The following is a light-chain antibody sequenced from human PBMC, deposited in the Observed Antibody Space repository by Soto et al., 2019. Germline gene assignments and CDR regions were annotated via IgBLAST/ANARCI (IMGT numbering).Light chain of an antibody. CDR2: RNS. Sequence: QSVLTQPPSVSGAPGQRVTISCTGSSSNIGAGYDVHWYQQLPGTAPKLLIYRNSNRPSGVPDRFSGSKSGTSGSLAITGLQAEDDADYYCQSYDSSLSGSVFGGGTKLTVL. V-gene: IGLV1-40*01. J-gene: IGLJ2*01. CDR1: SSNIGAGYD. CDR3: QSYDSSLSGSV.